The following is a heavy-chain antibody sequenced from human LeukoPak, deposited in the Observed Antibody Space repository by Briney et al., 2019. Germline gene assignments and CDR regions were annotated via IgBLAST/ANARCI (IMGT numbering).Heavy chain of an antibody. CDR3: ARDPGGRGWFDP. CDR1: GFTVSSNY. V-gene: IGHV3-66*02. CDR2: IYSGGST. D-gene: IGHD1-1*01. J-gene: IGHJ5*02. Sequence: TGGSLGLSCAASGFTVSSNYMSWVRQAPGKGLEWVSVIYSGGSTYYADSVKGRFTISRDNSKNTLYLQMNSLRAEDTAVYYCARDPGGRGWFDPWGQGTLVTVSS.